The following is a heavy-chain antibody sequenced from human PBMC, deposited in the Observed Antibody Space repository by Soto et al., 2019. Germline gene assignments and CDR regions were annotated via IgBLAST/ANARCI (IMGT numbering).Heavy chain of an antibody. D-gene: IGHD2-15*01. V-gene: IGHV1-69*06. CDR1: GGTISTNA. Sequence: QVQLMQSGAEVKKPGSSVKVSCKASGGTISTNAISWVRQAPGQGLEWMGEIMPIFAAPNNAQKFQGRLTVTADTSTTKVYMELISLRAEDTAVYFCATGARYCSGGSSYPDVWGQGTLVIV. CDR3: ATGARYCSGGSSYPDV. J-gene: IGHJ4*02. CDR2: IMPIFAAP.